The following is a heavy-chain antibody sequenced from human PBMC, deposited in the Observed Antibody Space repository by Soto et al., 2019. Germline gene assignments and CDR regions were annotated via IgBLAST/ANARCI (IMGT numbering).Heavy chain of an antibody. D-gene: IGHD5-18*01. Sequence: PGGSLRLSCAASGFTFSDHYMDWVRQAPGKGLEWVGRTRNKANSYTTEYAASVKGRFTISRDDSKNSLYLQMNSLKTEDTAVYYCARSRIQLWAFDYWGQGTLVTVSS. CDR2: TRNKANSYTT. CDR3: ARSRIQLWAFDY. V-gene: IGHV3-72*01. J-gene: IGHJ4*02. CDR1: GFTFSDHY.